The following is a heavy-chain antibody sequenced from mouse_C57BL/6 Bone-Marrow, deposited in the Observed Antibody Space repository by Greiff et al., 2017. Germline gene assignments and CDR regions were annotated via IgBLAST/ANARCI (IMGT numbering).Heavy chain of an antibody. CDR1: GFTFSDFY. D-gene: IGHD3-2*02. Sequence: VQLQESGGGLVQSGRSLRLSCATSGFTFSDFYMEWVRQAPGKGLEWIAASRHKANDYTTEYSVSVKGRFIVSRDTSQSILYHQMNALRAEDAANYYCARDWDSSGAMDYWGQGTSVTVSS. J-gene: IGHJ4*01. CDR2: SRHKANDYTT. CDR3: ARDWDSSGAMDY. V-gene: IGHV7-1*01.